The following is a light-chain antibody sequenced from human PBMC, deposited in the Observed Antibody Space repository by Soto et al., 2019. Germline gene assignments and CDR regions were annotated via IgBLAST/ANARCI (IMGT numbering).Light chain of an antibody. CDR1: QSISSY. J-gene: IGKJ5*01. Sequence: DIQMTQSPSSLSVSIGDRVTITCRASQSISSYLNWYQQKPGKAPKLLIYAASSLQSGVPARFSGSGSGADFTLTISSLQPEDFETYYCQQSHSTPITVGQGTRLESK. CDR3: QQSHSTPIT. CDR2: AAS. V-gene: IGKV1-39*01.